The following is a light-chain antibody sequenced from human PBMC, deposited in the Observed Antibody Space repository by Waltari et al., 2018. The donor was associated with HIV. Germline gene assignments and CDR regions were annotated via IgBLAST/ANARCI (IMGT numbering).Light chain of an antibody. J-gene: IGLJ1*01. V-gene: IGLV1-47*01. CDR1: SSNTGSNY. CDR3: AAWDDSLNSFV. CDR2: RNN. Sequence: QSVLTQPPSASATPGQRVTISCSGGSSNTGSNYVYWYQQIPGTAPKLLIYRNNQRPSSVPDRFSGSKSGTSASLAISGLQSEDEADYYCAAWDDSLNSFVFGTGTSVTVL.